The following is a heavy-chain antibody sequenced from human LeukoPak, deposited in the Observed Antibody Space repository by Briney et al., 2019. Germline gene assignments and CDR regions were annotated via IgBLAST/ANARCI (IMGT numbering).Heavy chain of an antibody. V-gene: IGHV4-39*02. Sequence: SETLSLTCTVSGVSISSSSYYWGWIRQPPGKGLEWIGSIYYSGSTYYNPSLKSLVTISVDTSKNQYSLKLSSVTAADTAVYYCARDLGVAVAGTYGMDVWGQGTTVTVSS. J-gene: IGHJ6*02. CDR2: IYYSGST. CDR3: ARDLGVAVAGTYGMDV. CDR1: GVSISSSSYY. D-gene: IGHD6-19*01.